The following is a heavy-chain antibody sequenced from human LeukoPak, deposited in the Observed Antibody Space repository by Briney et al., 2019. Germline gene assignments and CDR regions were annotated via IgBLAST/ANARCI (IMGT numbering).Heavy chain of an antibody. CDR1: VFTFSSYA. V-gene: IGHV3-23*01. Sequence: GGSLRLSCAPSVFTFSSYAMSWVRDAPGGGMECVSAISGSGGSTYCADSVKGRFTISRDNSKNTLYLQMNSLRAEDTAVYYCAKEPASATVYGVDYWGQGTLVTVSS. D-gene: IGHD4-17*01. CDR3: AKEPASATVYGVDY. CDR2: ISGSGGST. J-gene: IGHJ4*02.